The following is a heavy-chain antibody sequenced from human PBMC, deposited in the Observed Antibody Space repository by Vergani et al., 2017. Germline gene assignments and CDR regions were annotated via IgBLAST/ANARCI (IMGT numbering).Heavy chain of an antibody. CDR3: ANVGLRDFSGGD. D-gene: IGHD3-9*01. Sequence: EVQLVESGGGLVKPGGSLRLSCAASGFTFSSYSMNWVRQAPGKGLEWVSSISSSSSYIYYADSVKGRFTISRDNAKNSRYLQMNSLGAEDTALYYGANVGLRDFSGGDWGQGTLVTVSS. CDR2: ISSSSSYI. J-gene: IGHJ4*02. CDR1: GFTFSSYS. V-gene: IGHV3-21*01.